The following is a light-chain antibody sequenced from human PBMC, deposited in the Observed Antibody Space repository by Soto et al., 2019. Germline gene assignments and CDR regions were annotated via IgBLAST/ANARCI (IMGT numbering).Light chain of an antibody. V-gene: IGLV2-8*01. Sequence: QSVLTQPPSASGSPGQSVTISCTGTSNDVGDDNYVCWYQHNPGKAPKLMLYEVNKRPSGVPDRFSGPRSGNTASLTVFGLQAEDEADYYCSSFAVSNSFVCVTGTKVTVL. J-gene: IGLJ1*01. CDR2: EVN. CDR3: SSFAVSNSFV. CDR1: SNDVGDDNY.